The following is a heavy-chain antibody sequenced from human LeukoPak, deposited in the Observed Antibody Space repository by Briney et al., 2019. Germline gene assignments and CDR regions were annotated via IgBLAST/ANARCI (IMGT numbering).Heavy chain of an antibody. J-gene: IGHJ6*03. CDR3: ASSGSYYYYYYMDV. CDR1: GFTVSSNY. V-gene: IGHV3-53*01. Sequence: GGSLRLSCAASGFTVSSNYMSWVRQAPGKGLEWVSVIYSGGSTYYADSVKGRFTISRDNSKNTLYLQVNSLRAEDTAVYYCASSGSYYYYYYMDVWGKGTTVTVSS. D-gene: IGHD1-26*01. CDR2: IYSGGST.